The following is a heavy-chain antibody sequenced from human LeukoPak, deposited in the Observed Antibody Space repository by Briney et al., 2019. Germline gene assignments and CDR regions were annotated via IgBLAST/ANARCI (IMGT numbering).Heavy chain of an antibody. D-gene: IGHD3-10*01. J-gene: IGHJ5*02. CDR1: GYTFTSYG. CDR2: ISAYNGNT. CDR3: ARVRITMVRGVIGWFDP. Sequence: ASVKLSCNSSGYTFTSYGIRWVRQPPAQGLEWMGWISAYNGNTNYAQKVQDRVTMTTGTSTSTAYMELRSLRSDGTAVYYCARVRITMVRGVIGWFDPWGQGTLVTVSS. V-gene: IGHV1-18*04.